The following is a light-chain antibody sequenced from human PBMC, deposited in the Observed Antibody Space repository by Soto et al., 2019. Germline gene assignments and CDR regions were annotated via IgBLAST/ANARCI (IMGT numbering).Light chain of an antibody. CDR3: NSYAGSNSFV. V-gene: IGLV2-8*01. CDR2: DVN. CDR1: SGDVGGYNY. Sequence: QSALTQPPSASGSPGQSVTISCTGTSGDVGGYNYVSWYQQHPGKAPKLVIFDVNKRPSGVPDRFSGSKSGNTASLTVSGLQTEDEADYYSNSYAGSNSFVFGTGTKLTVL. J-gene: IGLJ1*01.